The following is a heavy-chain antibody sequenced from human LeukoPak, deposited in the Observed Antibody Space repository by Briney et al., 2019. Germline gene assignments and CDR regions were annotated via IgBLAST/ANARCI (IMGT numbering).Heavy chain of an antibody. D-gene: IGHD2-15*01. CDR2: IYYNGNT. V-gene: IGHV4-59*12. Sequence: PSETLSLTCSVPDGSINSYYWNWIRRPPGKGLEWIGYIYYNGNTNYSPSLKSRVTMSVDTSKNLFSLKVSSVTAADTAVYYCARDTGYCSGGSCFYGMDVWGQGTTVTVSS. J-gene: IGHJ6*02. CDR1: DGSINSYY. CDR3: ARDTGYCSGGSCFYGMDV.